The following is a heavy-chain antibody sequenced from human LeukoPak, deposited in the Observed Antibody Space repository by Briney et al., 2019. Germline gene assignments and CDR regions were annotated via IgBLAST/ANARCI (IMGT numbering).Heavy chain of an antibody. J-gene: IGHJ4*02. V-gene: IGHV3-74*01. CDR1: GFTFSTYW. CDR3: ARVTRDDYSDDPYYFDY. CDR2: TNSDGRSI. Sequence: QPGGSLRLSCEASGFTFSTYWMYWVRQAPGKGLVWVSRTNSDGRSISYADSVKGRFTLSRDNAKNTLYLQMNSLRAEDTGVYYCARVTRDDYSDDPYYFDYWGQGTLVTVSS. D-gene: IGHD4-17*01.